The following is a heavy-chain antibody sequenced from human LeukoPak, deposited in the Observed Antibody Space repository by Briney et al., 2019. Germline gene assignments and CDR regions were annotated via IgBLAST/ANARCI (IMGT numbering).Heavy chain of an antibody. D-gene: IGHD2-15*01. CDR3: ARGTGPPLGYCSGGSCYGYYFDY. CDR2: IYYSGST. CDR1: GGSISSYY. Sequence: SETMSLTCTVSGGSISSYYCSWIRQPPGKGLEWIGYIYYSGSTNYNPSLKSRVTISVDTSKNQFSLKLSSVTAADTAVYYCARGTGPPLGYCSGGSCYGYYFDYWGQGTLVTVSS. V-gene: IGHV4-59*01. J-gene: IGHJ4*02.